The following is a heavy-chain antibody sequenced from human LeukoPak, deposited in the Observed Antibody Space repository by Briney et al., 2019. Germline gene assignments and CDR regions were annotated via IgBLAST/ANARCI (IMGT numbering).Heavy chain of an antibody. CDR1: GFTFSSYW. D-gene: IGHD1-14*01. J-gene: IGHJ4*02. CDR3: ARSNQADDY. Sequence: GRSLRLSSAASGFTFSSYWMHWVRQVPGKGLVWVARINPGGSSITYADSVKGRFTISRDNAKNTLYLQMDSLRAEDTGVYYCARSNQADDYWGQGTLVTVSS. CDR2: INPGGSSI. V-gene: IGHV3-74*01.